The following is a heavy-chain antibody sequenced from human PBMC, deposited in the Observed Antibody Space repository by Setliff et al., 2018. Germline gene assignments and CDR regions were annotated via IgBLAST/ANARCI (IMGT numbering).Heavy chain of an antibody. Sequence: LSLTCAVYGGSFSGYYWSWIRQPPGKGLEWIGEINHSGSTNYNPSLKSRVTISVDTSKNQFSLKLSSVTAADTAVYYCARGGPYCSSTSCYKVYNWFDPWGQGTLVTVSS. D-gene: IGHD2-2*02. CDR2: INHSGST. J-gene: IGHJ5*02. CDR3: ARGGPYCSSTSCYKVYNWFDP. CDR1: GGSFSGYY. V-gene: IGHV4-34*01.